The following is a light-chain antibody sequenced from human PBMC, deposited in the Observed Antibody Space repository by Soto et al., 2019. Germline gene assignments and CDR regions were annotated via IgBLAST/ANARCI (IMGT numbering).Light chain of an antibody. J-gene: IGLJ1*01. CDR2: EVS. CDR3: SSYAGSNTCYV. V-gene: IGLV2-8*01. CDR1: SSDVGGYNY. Sequence: HSALTQPPSASGSPGQSVTISCTGTSSDVGGYNYVSWYQQHPGKAPKLMIYEVSKRPSGIPDRFSGSKSGNTASLTVSGLQAEDEADYYCSSYAGSNTCYVFGTGTKLTVL.